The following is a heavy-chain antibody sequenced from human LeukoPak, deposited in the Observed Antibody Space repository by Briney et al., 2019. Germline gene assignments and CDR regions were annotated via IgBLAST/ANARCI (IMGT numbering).Heavy chain of an antibody. J-gene: IGHJ4*02. CDR1: GFNFGIYG. Sequence: GGSLRLSCTASGFNFGIYGMHWVRQAPGKGLEWVAVMWDDGTNEYYVESVKGRFTISRDNGKRTLYLQMNSLRAEDTAVYYCAKDRGESFHCDYWGQGTLVTVSS. V-gene: IGHV3-33*03. CDR3: AKDRGESFHCDY. D-gene: IGHD4-17*01. CDR2: MWDDGTNE.